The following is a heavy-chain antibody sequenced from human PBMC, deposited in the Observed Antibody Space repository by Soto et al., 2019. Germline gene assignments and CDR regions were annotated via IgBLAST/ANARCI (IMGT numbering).Heavy chain of an antibody. CDR1: GYPFTEYG. Sequence: DSGKVCFKASGYPFTEYGMNLVRQAPGQGPEWMGWISGYSGNTSYAQNFQDRVTMTTDTSTATAYMELRSLRSDDTAVYYCARGAVPGRVFGMNNWVDPWGQGTLVTVSS. D-gene: IGHD3-3*01. J-gene: IGHJ5*02. V-gene: IGHV1-18*01. CDR2: ISGYSGNT. CDR3: ARGAVPGRVFGMNNWVDP.